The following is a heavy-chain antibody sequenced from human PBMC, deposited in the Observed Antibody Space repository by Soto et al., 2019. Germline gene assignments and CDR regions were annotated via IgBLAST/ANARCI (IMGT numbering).Heavy chain of an antibody. Sequence: ASVKVSCKASGYTFTGYYMHWVRQAPGQGLEWMGWINPNSGGTNYAQKFQGRVTMTRDTSISTAYMELSRLRSDDTAMYYCARALSLGIAAHPWGQGTLVTVSS. D-gene: IGHD6-6*01. J-gene: IGHJ4*02. CDR1: GYTFTGYY. CDR2: INPNSGGT. V-gene: IGHV1-2*02. CDR3: ARALSLGIAAHP.